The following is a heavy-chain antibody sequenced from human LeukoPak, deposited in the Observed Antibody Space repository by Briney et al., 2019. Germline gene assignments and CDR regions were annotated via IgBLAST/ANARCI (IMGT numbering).Heavy chain of an antibody. Sequence: GGSLRLPCAASGFTFSSYSMNWVRQGPGKGLEWVSYISSSSSTIYYADSVKGRFTISRDNTKNSLYLQMNSLRAEDTAVYYCARGEFDWLLTLGAFDIWGQGTMVTVSS. D-gene: IGHD3-9*01. V-gene: IGHV3-48*04. CDR2: ISSSSSTI. CDR1: GFTFSSYS. J-gene: IGHJ3*02. CDR3: ARGEFDWLLTLGAFDI.